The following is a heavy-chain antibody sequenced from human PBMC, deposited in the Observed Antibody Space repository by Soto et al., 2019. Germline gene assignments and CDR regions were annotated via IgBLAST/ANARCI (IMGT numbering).Heavy chain of an antibody. D-gene: IGHD2-2*01. Sequence: ASVKVCCTASGYTFTSYAMHWVRPATGQRLEWMGWINAGNGNTKYSQKFQGRVTITRDTSASTAYMELRSLRSEDTAVYYCASSYCISTSCPPYYGMDVWGQGTTVTVSS. J-gene: IGHJ6*02. CDR2: INAGNGNT. CDR1: GYTFTSYA. CDR3: ASSYCISTSCPPYYGMDV. V-gene: IGHV1-3*01.